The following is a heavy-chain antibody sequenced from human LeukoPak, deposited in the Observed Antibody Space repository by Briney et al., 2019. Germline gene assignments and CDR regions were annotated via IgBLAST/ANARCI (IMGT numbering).Heavy chain of an antibody. Sequence: SVKVSCKASVYTFTDYFIHWVRHAPRQGREWMGWMNPNSGGTNYAQNFQGRVTMTRDTSINSGYMELSSLRSDDTAVFYCASTYRSGWYFDYWGQGTLVTVSS. D-gene: IGHD6-19*01. CDR2: MNPNSGGT. V-gene: IGHV1-2*02. J-gene: IGHJ4*02. CDR3: ASTYRSGWYFDY. CDR1: VYTFTDYF.